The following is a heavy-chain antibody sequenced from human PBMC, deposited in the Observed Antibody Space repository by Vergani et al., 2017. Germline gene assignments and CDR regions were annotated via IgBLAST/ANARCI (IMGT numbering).Heavy chain of an antibody. CDR3: ATSASGWYGAY. D-gene: IGHD6-19*01. Sequence: QVQLVQSGDEVKKPGASVTVSCKASGYTFTSYGISWVRQATGQGIEWMGWISAYNGNTNYAQKLQGRGTMTTDTSTSTAYMELRSLRSDDTAVYYCATSASGWYGAYWGQGTLVTVSS. CDR1: GYTFTSYG. CDR2: ISAYNGNT. V-gene: IGHV1-18*01. J-gene: IGHJ4*02.